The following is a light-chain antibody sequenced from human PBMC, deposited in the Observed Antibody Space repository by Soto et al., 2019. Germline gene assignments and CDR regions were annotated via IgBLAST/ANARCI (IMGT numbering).Light chain of an antibody. CDR1: QSVSSSY. CDR2: GAS. V-gene: IGKV3-20*01. J-gene: IGKJ5*01. Sequence: EIVLTQSPGTLSLSPGERATLSCRASQSVSSSYLAWYQQKPGQAPRLLIYGASSRATGIPDRFSGSGSGTDFTLTISRLEPEDFALYYCQHYGISPITFGQGTRLEI. CDR3: QHYGISPIT.